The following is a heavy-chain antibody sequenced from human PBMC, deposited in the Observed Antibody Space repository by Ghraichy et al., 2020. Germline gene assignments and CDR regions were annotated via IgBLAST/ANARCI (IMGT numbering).Heavy chain of an antibody. CDR3: AKDCSYDSSGYYLGIDY. CDR2: ISGSGGST. J-gene: IGHJ4*02. D-gene: IGHD3-22*01. V-gene: IGHV3-23*01. CDR1: GFTFSSYA. Sequence: GGSLRLSCAASGFTFSSYAMSWVRQAPGKGLEWVSAISGSGGSTYYADSVKGRFTISRDNSKNTLYLQMNSLRAEDTAVYYCAKDCSYDSSGYYLGIDYWGQGTLVTVSS.